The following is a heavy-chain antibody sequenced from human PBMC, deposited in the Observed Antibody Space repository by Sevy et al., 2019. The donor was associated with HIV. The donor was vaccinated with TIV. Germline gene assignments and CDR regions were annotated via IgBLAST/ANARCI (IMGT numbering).Heavy chain of an antibody. CDR3: ARDDGNYYFHY. J-gene: IGHJ4*02. D-gene: IGHD1-7*01. Sequence: GGSLRLSCAASGFTFSKYWMEWVRQAPGKGLEWVANIKQDAGQKYYVDSVKGRFTISRDNAKNSLYLQMNSLRAEDTAVYFCARDDGNYYFHYWGQGTLLTVSS. V-gene: IGHV3-7*01. CDR1: GFTFSKYW. CDR2: IKQDAGQK.